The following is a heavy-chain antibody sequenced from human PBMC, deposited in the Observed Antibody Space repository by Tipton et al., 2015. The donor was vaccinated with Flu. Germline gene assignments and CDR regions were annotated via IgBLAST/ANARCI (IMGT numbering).Heavy chain of an antibody. Sequence: SGFTFSSYGMHWVRQAPGKGLEWMVVIWYDGNNKNYADSVKGRFTVSRDNSKNTLYLQMNSLRAEDTAVYYCARGGYSGKYYGMDIWGQGTTVTVSS. CDR3: ARGGYSGKYYGMDI. J-gene: IGHJ6*02. D-gene: IGHD1-26*01. V-gene: IGHV3-33*01. CDR1: GFTFSSYG. CDR2: IWYDGNNK.